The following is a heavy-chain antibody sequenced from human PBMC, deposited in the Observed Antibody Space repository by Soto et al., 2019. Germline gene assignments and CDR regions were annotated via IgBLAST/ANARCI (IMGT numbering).Heavy chain of an antibody. D-gene: IGHD3-9*01. CDR3: TAGPHYDTGGIDV. CDR1: GFTFSSAW. Sequence: GGSLRLSCAASGFTFSSAWMNWVRQAPGKGLEWVGRIKSYTDGGITDYAAPVKGRFTISRDDSRHTLSLQMNSLKTEDTAVYFCTAGPHYDTGGIDVWGQGTTVTVSS. V-gene: IGHV3-15*07. CDR2: IKSYTDGGIT. J-gene: IGHJ6*02.